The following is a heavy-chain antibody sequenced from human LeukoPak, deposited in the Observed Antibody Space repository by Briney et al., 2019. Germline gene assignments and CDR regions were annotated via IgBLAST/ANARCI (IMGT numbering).Heavy chain of an antibody. V-gene: IGHV3-30*18. CDR2: ISYDGSNK. CDR1: GFTFSSYG. J-gene: IGHJ4*02. D-gene: IGHD3-22*01. CDR3: AKDPYYYDSSGYYYEVDY. Sequence: RGSLRLSCAASGFTFSSYGMHWVRQAPGKGLEWVAVISYDGSNKYYADSVKGRFTISRDNSKNTLYLQMNSLRAEDTAVYYCAKDPYYYDSSGYYYEVDYWGQGTLVTVSS.